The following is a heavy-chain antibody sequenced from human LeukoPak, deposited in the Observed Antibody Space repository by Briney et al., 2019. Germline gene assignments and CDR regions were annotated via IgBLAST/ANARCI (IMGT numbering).Heavy chain of an antibody. CDR2: ISGSGGST. V-gene: IGHV3-23*01. CDR1: GFTFSSYA. Sequence: PGGSLRLSCAASGFTFSSYAMSWVRQAPGKGLEWVSAISGSGGSTYYADSVKGRFTISRDNSKNTLYLQMNSLRAEDTAVYYCAKGSYYYDSSGYYYGRAFDIWGQGTMVTVSS. J-gene: IGHJ3*02. D-gene: IGHD3-22*01. CDR3: AKGSYYYDSSGYYYGRAFDI.